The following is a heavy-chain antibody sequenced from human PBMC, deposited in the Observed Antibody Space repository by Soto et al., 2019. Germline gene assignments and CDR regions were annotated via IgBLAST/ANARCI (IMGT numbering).Heavy chain of an antibody. V-gene: IGHV1-46*03. CDR1: GYTFTSYY. Sequence: GASVKVSCKASGYTFTSYYMHWVRQAPGQGLEWMGIINPSSDSTSYAQKFQGRLTMTRDTSTSTVYMELSSLRSEDTAVYYCARAAHAFDIWGQGTMVTVSS. CDR3: ARAAHAFDI. J-gene: IGHJ3*02. CDR2: INPSSDST.